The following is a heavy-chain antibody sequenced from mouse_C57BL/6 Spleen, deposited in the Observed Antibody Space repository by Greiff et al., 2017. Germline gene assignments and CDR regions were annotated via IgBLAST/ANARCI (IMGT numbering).Heavy chain of an antibody. Sequence: VQLKQSGPELVKPGASVKMSCKASGYTFTDYNMHWVKQSHGKSLEWIGYINPNNGGTSYNQKFKGKATLTVNKSSSTAYMELRSLTSEDSAVYDCAGAIYYDYGIAYWGQGTLVTVSA. CDR1: GYTFTDYN. J-gene: IGHJ3*01. CDR3: AGAIYYDYGIAY. V-gene: IGHV1-22*01. CDR2: INPNNGGT. D-gene: IGHD2-4*01.